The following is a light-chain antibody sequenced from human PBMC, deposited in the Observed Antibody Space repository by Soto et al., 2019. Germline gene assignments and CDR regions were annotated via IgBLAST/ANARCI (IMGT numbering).Light chain of an antibody. CDR1: QSLLHTNGYNY. CDR2: LGS. CDR3: MQALQTIT. V-gene: IGKV2-28*01. Sequence: IVMTQSPLSLPVTPGEPASIACRSSQSLLHTNGYNYLDWYLQKPGQSPQLLIHLGSNRASGVPDRFSGSGSSTDFTLKISREEDEYVGVYYCMQALQTITFGQGTRLEIK. J-gene: IGKJ5*01.